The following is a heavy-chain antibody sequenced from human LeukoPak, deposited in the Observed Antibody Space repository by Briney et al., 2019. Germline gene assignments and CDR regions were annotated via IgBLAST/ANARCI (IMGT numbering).Heavy chain of an antibody. V-gene: IGHV4-4*07. J-gene: IGHJ3*02. CDR1: GGSISSYY. D-gene: IGHD5-24*01. CDR2: IYTSGST. Sequence: SETLSLTCTVSGGSISSYYWRWIRQPAGKGLEWIGRIYTSGSTNYNPSLKSRVTMSVDTSKNQFSLKLSSVTAADTAVYYCARGETKLDAFDIWGQGTMVTVSS. CDR3: ARGETKLDAFDI.